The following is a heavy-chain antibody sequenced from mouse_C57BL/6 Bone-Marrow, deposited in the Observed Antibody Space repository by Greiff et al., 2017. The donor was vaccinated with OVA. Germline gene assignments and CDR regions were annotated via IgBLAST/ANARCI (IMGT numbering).Heavy chain of an antibody. J-gene: IGHJ1*03. Sequence: QVQLQQSGPGLVQPSQSLSITCTVSGFSLTSYGVHWVRQSPGKGLEWLGVIWSGGSTDYNAAFISRLSISKDNSKSQVFFKMNSLQADDTAIYYCARNTPYYYGSRDWYFDVWGTGTTVTVSS. CDR1: GFSLTSYG. D-gene: IGHD1-1*01. CDR2: IWSGGST. CDR3: ARNTPYYYGSRDWYFDV. V-gene: IGHV2-2*01.